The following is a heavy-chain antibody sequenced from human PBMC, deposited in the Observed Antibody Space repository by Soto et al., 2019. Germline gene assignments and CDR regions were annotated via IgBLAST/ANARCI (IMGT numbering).Heavy chain of an antibody. CDR3: ARGVENIVVVLDVLGSYRMDV. Sequence: ASVKVSCKASGYSFTSYAIYWVRQAPGQRLEWMGWINAGNGNTKYSQKLQGRVTFTGDTSASTAHMELSSLRSEDTAVYFCARGVENIVVVLDVLGSYRMDVWG. CDR2: INAGNGNT. D-gene: IGHD2-2*01. CDR1: GYSFTSYA. J-gene: IGHJ6*02. V-gene: IGHV1-3*01.